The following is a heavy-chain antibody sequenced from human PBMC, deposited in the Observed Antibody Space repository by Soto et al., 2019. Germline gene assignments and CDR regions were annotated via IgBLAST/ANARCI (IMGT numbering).Heavy chain of an antibody. CDR3: ATSMRHTLDP. D-gene: IGHD2-21*01. Sequence: EVQVVESGGGLVQPGGSLRLSCTASGFTFGIHWMTWVRQVPGKGLEWVANINQDGSDKYNVDSVKGRFIISRDNAKDSVYLQMNSLRVEDTAVYYCATSMRHTLDPWGQGTLVTVS. CDR1: GFTFGIHW. CDR2: INQDGSDK. V-gene: IGHV3-7*01. J-gene: IGHJ5*02.